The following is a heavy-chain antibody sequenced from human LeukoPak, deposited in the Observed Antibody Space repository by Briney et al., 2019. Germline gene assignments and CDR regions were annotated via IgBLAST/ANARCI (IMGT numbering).Heavy chain of an antibody. CDR1: ASTFSRYA. J-gene: IGHJ3*02. CDR2: ISYDGSHK. D-gene: IGHD3-22*01. Sequence: GRSLRLSCAASASTFSRYAMHWVRQAPGKGLECVTLISYDGSHKDYADSVKGRFTISRDNSKNTLYLQMNSLRAEDTAVYYCARDSTTMIVVVISAFDIWGQGTMVTVSS. V-gene: IGHV3-30*04. CDR3: ARDSTTMIVVVISAFDI.